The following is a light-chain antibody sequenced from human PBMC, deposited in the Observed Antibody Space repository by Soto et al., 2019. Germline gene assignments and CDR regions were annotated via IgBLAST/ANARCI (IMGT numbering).Light chain of an antibody. CDR3: QADDSRAPLFH. Sequence: EIIMTQSPATLSVSPGERATLSCRASQSVSSNLAWYRQRPGQAPRLLIYGTSTRATGIPDRFSGSGSGTEFTLTLSRPPSEDFSVYYRQADDSRAPLFHFGPGTQVDLK. CDR1: QSVSSN. V-gene: IGKV3-15*01. CDR2: GTS. J-gene: IGKJ3*01.